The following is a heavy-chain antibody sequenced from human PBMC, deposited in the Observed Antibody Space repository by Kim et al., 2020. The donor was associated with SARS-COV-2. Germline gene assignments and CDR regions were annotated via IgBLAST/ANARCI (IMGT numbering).Heavy chain of an antibody. CDR3: ARGREAVVAWWFGP. J-gene: IGHJ5*02. Sequence: SETLSLTCTVSGGSISSYYWSWIRQPPGKGLEWIGHIYYSGSTNYNPSLKSRVTISVDTSKNQFSLKLSSVTAADTAVYYCARGREAVVAWWFGPWGQGTLVTVSS. CDR2: IYYSGST. V-gene: IGHV4-59*08. D-gene: IGHD6-19*01. CDR1: GGSISSYY.